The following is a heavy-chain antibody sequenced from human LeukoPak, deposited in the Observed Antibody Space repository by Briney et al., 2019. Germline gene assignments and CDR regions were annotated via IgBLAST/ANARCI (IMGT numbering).Heavy chain of an antibody. J-gene: IGHJ4*02. V-gene: IGHV3-23*01. CDR3: AKAGTTRFDY. CDR1: GFTFSRFA. D-gene: IGHD1-1*01. CDR2: FSGSGGST. Sequence: PGGSLRLSCAASGFTFSRFAMSWVRQAPGKGLEWVSGFSGSGGSTYYADSVKGRFTISRDNSKNTLYLQMNSLRVEDTAVYYCAKAGTTRFDYWGQGIMVTVSS.